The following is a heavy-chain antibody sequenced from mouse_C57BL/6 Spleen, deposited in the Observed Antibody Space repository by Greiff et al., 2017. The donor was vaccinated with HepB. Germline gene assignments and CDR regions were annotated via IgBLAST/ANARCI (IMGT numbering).Heavy chain of an antibody. J-gene: IGHJ2*01. CDR1: GYTFTSYW. D-gene: IGHD1-1*01. Sequence: QVQLQQPGAGLVKPGASVKLSCEASGYTFTSYWMPWVKQRPGQGLEWIGMIHPNSGSTNYNENFKSTSTMTVDNSNSTAYMQLSSLTSEDSAVYYCASLTTSDYWGQGTTLTVSS. CDR3: ASLTTSDY. V-gene: IGHV1-64*01. CDR2: IHPNSGST.